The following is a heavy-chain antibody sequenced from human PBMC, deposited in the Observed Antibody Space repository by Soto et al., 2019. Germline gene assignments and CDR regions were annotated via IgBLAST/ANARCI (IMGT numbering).Heavy chain of an antibody. Sequence: GGSLRLSCAASGFTFSDYYMSWIRQAPGKGLEWVSYISSSGSTIYYADSVKGRFTISRDNAKNSLYLQMNSLRAEDTAVYYCARVLRDIVVVPAAMPAPDYWGQGTLVTVSS. CDR1: GFTFSDYY. J-gene: IGHJ4*02. D-gene: IGHD2-2*01. CDR3: ARVLRDIVVVPAAMPAPDY. CDR2: ISSSGSTI. V-gene: IGHV3-11*01.